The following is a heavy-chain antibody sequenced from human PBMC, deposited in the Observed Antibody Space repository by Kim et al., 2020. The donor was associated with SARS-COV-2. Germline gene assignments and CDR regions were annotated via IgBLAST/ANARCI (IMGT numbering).Heavy chain of an antibody. CDR2: IYYSGST. V-gene: IGHV4-31*03. CDR1: GGSISSGGYY. J-gene: IGHJ5*02. CDR3: ARDLGVTMVRGVIITSAWFDP. Sequence: SETLSLTCTVSGGSISSGGYYWSWIRQHPGKGLEWIGYIYYSGSTYYNPSLKSRVTISVDTSKNQFSLKLSSVTAADTAVYYCARDLGVTMVRGVIITSAWFDPWGQGTLVTVSS. D-gene: IGHD3-10*01.